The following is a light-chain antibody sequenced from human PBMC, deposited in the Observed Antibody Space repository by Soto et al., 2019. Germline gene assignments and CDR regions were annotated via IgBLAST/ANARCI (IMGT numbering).Light chain of an antibody. CDR3: QQYGDSLWT. CDR2: GAS. V-gene: IGKV3-20*01. Sequence: EVVLTQSPCTLSLSPGERATLSCRASQSVSSSYLAWYQQKSGQAPRLLIYGASIRATGIPDRFSASGSGTDFTLTISRLEPEDFAVYYCQQYGDSLWTFGQGTKVEIK. J-gene: IGKJ1*01. CDR1: QSVSSSY.